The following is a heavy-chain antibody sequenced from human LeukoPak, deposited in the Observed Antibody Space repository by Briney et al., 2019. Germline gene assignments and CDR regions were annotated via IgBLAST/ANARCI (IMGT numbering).Heavy chain of an antibody. D-gene: IGHD4-11*01. V-gene: IGHV3-53*01. Sequence: GGSLRLSCAASGFTVSSNYMSWVRQAPGKGLEWVSVIYSGGSTYYADSVKGRFTISRDNAKNSLYLQMNSLRAEDTAVYYCARDQTVTSPNAFDIWGQGTMVTVSS. CDR2: IYSGGST. J-gene: IGHJ3*02. CDR3: ARDQTVTSPNAFDI. CDR1: GFTVSSNY.